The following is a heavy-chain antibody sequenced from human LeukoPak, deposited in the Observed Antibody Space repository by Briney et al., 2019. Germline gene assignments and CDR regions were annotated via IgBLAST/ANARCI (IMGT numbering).Heavy chain of an antibody. CDR1: GFTFSSYA. Sequence: PGRSLRLSCAASGFTFSSYAMHWVRQAPGKGLEWVAVISYDGSNKYYADSVKGRFTISRDNSKNTLYLQMNSLRAEDTAVYYCARDEYSCGFYYFDYWGQGTLVTVSS. J-gene: IGHJ4*02. V-gene: IGHV3-30-3*01. CDR2: ISYDGSNK. D-gene: IGHD5-18*01. CDR3: ARDEYSCGFYYFDY.